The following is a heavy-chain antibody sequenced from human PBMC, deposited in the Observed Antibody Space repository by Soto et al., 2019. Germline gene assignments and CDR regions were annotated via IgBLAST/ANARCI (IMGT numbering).Heavy chain of an antibody. V-gene: IGHV3-23*01. D-gene: IGHD2-15*01. CDR2: IGSTGGTT. Sequence: EVQLFESGGGLVQAGGSLRLSCEGSGFIFSGFTMNWVRQAPGKGLEWVSSIGSTGGTTHYTDSVKGRFTISRDNSKSTLYLQMNSLRAEDTDLYFCAKGKVGGGRYYFDFWGQGTLFTVSA. CDR3: AKGKVGGGRYYFDF. J-gene: IGHJ4*02. CDR1: GFIFSGFT.